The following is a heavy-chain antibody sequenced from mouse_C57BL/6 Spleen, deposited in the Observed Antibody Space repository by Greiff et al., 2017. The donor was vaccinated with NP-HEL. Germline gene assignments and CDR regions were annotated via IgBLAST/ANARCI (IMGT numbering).Heavy chain of an antibody. V-gene: IGHV3-6*01. Sequence: EVQLQESGPGLVKPSQSLSLTCSVTGYSITSGYYWNWIRQFPGNKLEWMGYISYDGSNNYNPSLKNRISITRDTSKNQFFLKLNSVTTEDTATYYWARGGSGSAWFAYWGQGTLVTVSA. CDR3: ARGGSGSAWFAY. CDR1: GYSITSGYY. J-gene: IGHJ3*01. D-gene: IGHD3-2*02. CDR2: ISYDGSN.